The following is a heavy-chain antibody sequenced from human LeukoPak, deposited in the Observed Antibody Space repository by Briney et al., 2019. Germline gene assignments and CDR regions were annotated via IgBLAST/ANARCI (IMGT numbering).Heavy chain of an antibody. CDR1: GGSFSGYY. J-gene: IGHJ3*02. D-gene: IGHD3-3*01. CDR2: INHSGST. Sequence: SETLSLTCAVYGGSFSGYYWSWIRQPPGKGLEWIGEINHSGSTNYNPSLKSRVTMSVDTSKNQFSLKLSSVTAADTAVYYCARDIQTYYDFWSGYYPIGFDIWGQGTMVTVSS. V-gene: IGHV4-34*01. CDR3: ARDIQTYYDFWSGYYPIGFDI.